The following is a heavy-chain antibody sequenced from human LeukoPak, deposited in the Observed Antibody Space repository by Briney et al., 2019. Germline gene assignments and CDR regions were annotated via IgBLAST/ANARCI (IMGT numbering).Heavy chain of an antibody. CDR1: GFTFSSYG. J-gene: IGHJ4*02. V-gene: IGHV3-30*02. CDR3: AKGSCCSHFDY. CDR2: IQYDGSNK. D-gene: IGHD2-15*01. Sequence: GRSLRLSCAASGFTFSSYGMHWVRQAPGKGLEWVAFIQYDGSNKYYADSVKGRFTISRDNSKNTLYLQMNSLRAEDTAVYYCAKGSCCSHFDYWGQGTLVTVSS.